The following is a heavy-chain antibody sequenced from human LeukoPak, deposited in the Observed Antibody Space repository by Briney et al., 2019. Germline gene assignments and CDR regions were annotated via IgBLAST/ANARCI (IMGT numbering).Heavy chain of an antibody. CDR3: ARDTAMATAYFDY. V-gene: IGHV3-21*01. J-gene: IGHJ4*02. CDR2: IDSSSSYI. D-gene: IGHD5-18*01. CDR1: GFTFSSYS. Sequence: SGGSLRLSCTASGFTFSSYSMNWVCQAPGKGLEWVSSIDSSSSYIYYADSMKGRFTISRDNAKNSLYLQMNSLRAEDTAVYYCARDTAMATAYFDYWGQGTLVTVSS.